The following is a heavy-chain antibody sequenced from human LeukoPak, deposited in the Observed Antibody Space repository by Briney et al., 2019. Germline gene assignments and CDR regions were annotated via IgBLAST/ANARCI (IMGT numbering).Heavy chain of an antibody. CDR1: GFTFSSYW. J-gene: IGHJ6*02. D-gene: IGHD2-15*01. Sequence: GGSLRLSCAASGFTFSSYWMSWIRQAPGKGLEWVSYISSSGSTIYYADSVKGRFTISRDNAKNSLYLQMNSLRAEDTAVYYCARDYCSGGSCYYYYYGMDVWGQGTTVTVSS. CDR3: ARDYCSGGSCYYYYYGMDV. CDR2: ISSSGSTI. V-gene: IGHV3-11*01.